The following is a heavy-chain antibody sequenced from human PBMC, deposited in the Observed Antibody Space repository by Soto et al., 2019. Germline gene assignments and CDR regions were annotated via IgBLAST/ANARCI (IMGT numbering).Heavy chain of an antibody. V-gene: IGHV5-51*01. J-gene: IGHJ6*02. CDR2: IDPGDSET. CDR3: ARLGQGGYVHCMDV. Sequence: GESLKISCKGSGYSFTTYLIGWVRQIPGKGLELMGIIDPGDSETKYSPSFQGQVTISADTSINTAYLQWSSLKASDTAMYYCARLGQGGYVHCMDVWGQWTTVTVS. CDR1: GYSFTTYL. D-gene: IGHD5-12*01.